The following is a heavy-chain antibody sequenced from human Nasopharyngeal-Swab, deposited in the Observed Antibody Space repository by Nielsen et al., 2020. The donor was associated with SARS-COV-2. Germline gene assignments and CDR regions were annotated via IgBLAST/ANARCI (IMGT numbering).Heavy chain of an antibody. CDR2: IDWDDDK. Sequence: SCPTLVKPTQTLTLTCTFSGFSLRTSGMCVSWIRQPPAKALEWLALIDWDDDKYYSTSLKTRLTISKDTSHNQVVLTMTNMDPVDTATYYCARIPGYSSGWYSGGMDVWGQGTTVTVSS. CDR3: ARIPGYSSGWYSGGMDV. J-gene: IGHJ6*02. D-gene: IGHD6-19*01. V-gene: IGHV2-70*01. CDR1: GFSLRTSGMC.